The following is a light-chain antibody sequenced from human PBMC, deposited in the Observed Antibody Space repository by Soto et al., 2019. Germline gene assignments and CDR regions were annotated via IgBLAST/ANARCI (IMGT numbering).Light chain of an antibody. J-gene: IGLJ1*01. CDR2: SNN. Sequence: QSVLTHPPSASGTPGQRVTISCSGSSSNIGSNTVNWYQQLPGTAPKLPIYSNNQRPSGVPDRFSGSKSGTSASLAISGLQSEDEADYYCAAWDDSLNGYVFGTGTKVTVL. V-gene: IGLV1-44*01. CDR1: SSNIGSNT. CDR3: AAWDDSLNGYV.